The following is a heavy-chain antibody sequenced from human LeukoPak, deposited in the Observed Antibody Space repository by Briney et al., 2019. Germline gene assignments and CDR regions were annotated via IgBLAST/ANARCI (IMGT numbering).Heavy chain of an antibody. J-gene: IGHJ4*02. V-gene: IGHV3-21*01. CDR3: ARDDYSYEQPYRFDY. D-gene: IGHD5-18*01. CDR1: GFTFSSYS. Sequence: PGGSLRLSCAASGFTFSSYSMNWVRQAPGKGLEWVSSISSSSSYIYYADSVKGRFTISRDNAKNSLYLQMNSLRAEETAVYYSARDDYSYEQPYRFDYWGQGTLVTVS. CDR2: ISSSSSYI.